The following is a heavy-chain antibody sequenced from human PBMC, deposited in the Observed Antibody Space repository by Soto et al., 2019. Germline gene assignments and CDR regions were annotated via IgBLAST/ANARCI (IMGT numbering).Heavy chain of an antibody. CDR2: IYYSGST. V-gene: IGHV4-59*01. D-gene: IGHD3-9*01. CDR3: AREEAFYDILTGYYYGNWFDP. CDR1: GGSISSYY. J-gene: IGHJ5*02. Sequence: LSLTCTVSGGSISSYYWSWIRQPPGKGLEWIGYIYYSGSTNYNPSLKSRVTISVDTSKNQFSLKLSSVTAADTAVYYCAREEAFYDILTGYYYGNWFDPWGQGTLVTVSS.